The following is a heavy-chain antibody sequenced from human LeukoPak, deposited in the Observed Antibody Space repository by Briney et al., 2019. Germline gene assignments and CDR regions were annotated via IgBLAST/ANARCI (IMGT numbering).Heavy chain of an antibody. CDR1: GGSINNYY. V-gene: IGHV4-59*12. D-gene: IGHD6-19*01. Sequence: SETLSLTCTVSGGSINNYYWSWIRQPPGKGLEWIGYIYYSGSTYYNPSLKSRVTISVDTSKNQFSLKLSSVTAADTAVYYCARDPRMWLTFDYWGQGTLVTVSS. CDR2: IYYSGST. J-gene: IGHJ4*02. CDR3: ARDPRMWLTFDY.